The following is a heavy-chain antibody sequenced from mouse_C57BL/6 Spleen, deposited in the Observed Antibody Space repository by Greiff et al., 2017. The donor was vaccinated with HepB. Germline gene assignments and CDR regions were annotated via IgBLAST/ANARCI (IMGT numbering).Heavy chain of an antibody. V-gene: IGHV1-61*01. CDR1: GYTFTSYW. J-gene: IGHJ3*01. D-gene: IGHD2-2*01. Sequence: QVQLQQPGAELVRPGSSVKLSCKASGYTFTSYWMDWVKQRPGQGLEWIGNIYPSDSETHYNQKFKDKATLTVDKSSSTAYMQLSSLTSEDSAVYYCARSAYGYDGAWFAYWGQGTLVTVSA. CDR2: IYPSDSET. CDR3: ARSAYGYDGAWFAY.